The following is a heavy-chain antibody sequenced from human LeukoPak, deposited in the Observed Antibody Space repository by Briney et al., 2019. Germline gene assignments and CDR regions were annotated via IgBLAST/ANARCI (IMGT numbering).Heavy chain of an antibody. CDR3: ARIRIAAAGLELTGVDY. J-gene: IGHJ4*02. D-gene: IGHD6-13*01. V-gene: IGHV4-39*07. CDR1: GGSISSSSYY. Sequence: SETLSLTCTVSGGSISSSSYYWGWIRQPPGKGLEWIGSIYYSGSTYYNPSLKSRVTISVDTSKNQFSLKLSSVTAADTAVYYCARIRIAAAGLELTGVDYWGQGTLVTVSS. CDR2: IYYSGST.